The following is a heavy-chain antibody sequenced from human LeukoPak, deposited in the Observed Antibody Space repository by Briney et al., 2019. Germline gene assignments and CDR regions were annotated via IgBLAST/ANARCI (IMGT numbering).Heavy chain of an antibody. CDR2: IYSGGST. Sequence: GGSLRLSCAASGFTVSSNYMSWVHQAPGKGLEWVSVIYSGGSTYYADSVKGRFTISRDNSKNTLYLQMNSLRAEDTAVYYCAGDIGYCSSTSCYGWFDPWGQGTLVTVSS. D-gene: IGHD2-2*01. CDR1: GFTVSSNY. CDR3: AGDIGYCSSTSCYGWFDP. J-gene: IGHJ5*02. V-gene: IGHV3-66*01.